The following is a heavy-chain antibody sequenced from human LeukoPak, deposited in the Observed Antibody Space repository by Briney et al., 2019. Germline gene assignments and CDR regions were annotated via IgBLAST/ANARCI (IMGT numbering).Heavy chain of an antibody. CDR2: IYYSGST. D-gene: IGHD6-13*01. Sequence: SETLSLTCTVSGGSISSYYWSWIRQPPGRGLEWLGYIYYSGSTNYNPSLKSRVTISVDTSKNQFSLKLSSVTAADTAVYYCARLEYSSSWYGVDPWGQGTLVTVSS. CDR1: GGSISSYY. V-gene: IGHV4-59*08. CDR3: ARLEYSSSWYGVDP. J-gene: IGHJ5*02.